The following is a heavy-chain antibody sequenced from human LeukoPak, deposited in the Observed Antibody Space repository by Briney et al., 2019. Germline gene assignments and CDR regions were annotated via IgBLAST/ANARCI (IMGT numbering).Heavy chain of an antibody. Sequence: SETLSLTCAVYGGSFSGYYWSWIRQPPGKGLEWIGEISHSGSTNYNPSLESRVTISVDTPKNQFSLKLTSVTAADTAVYYCAILTNGYGYFDYWGQGTLVTVSS. V-gene: IGHV4-34*01. J-gene: IGHJ4*02. CDR2: ISHSGST. D-gene: IGHD5-18*01. CDR1: GGSFSGYY. CDR3: AILTNGYGYFDY.